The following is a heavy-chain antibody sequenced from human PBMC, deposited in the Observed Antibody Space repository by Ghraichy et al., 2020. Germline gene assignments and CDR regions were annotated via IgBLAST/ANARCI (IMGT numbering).Heavy chain of an antibody. CDR1: GGSISSYY. CDR2: IYYSGST. V-gene: IGHV4-59*08. J-gene: IGHJ2*01. D-gene: IGHD5-12*01. CDR3: ARRGVATIRYWYFDL. Sequence: SQTLSLTCTVSGGSISSYYWSWIRQPPGKGLEWIGYIYYSGSTNYNPSLKSRVTISVDTSKNQFSLKLSSVTAADTAVYYCARRGVATIRYWYFDLWGRGTLVTVSS.